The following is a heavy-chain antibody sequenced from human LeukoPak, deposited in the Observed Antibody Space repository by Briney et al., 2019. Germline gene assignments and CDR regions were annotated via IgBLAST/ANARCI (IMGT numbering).Heavy chain of an antibody. CDR3: ARDLDYGAQSQGNY. CDR1: GYTFTDYY. V-gene: IGHV1-2*02. D-gene: IGHD4-17*01. CDR2: INPSSGGT. Sequence: ASVKVSCKASGYTFTDYYMHWVRQAPGQGLEWMGWINPSSGGTNYAQKFQGRVTMTRDTSISTAYMELSRLRSDDTAVYYCARDLDYGAQSQGNYWGQGTLVTVSS. J-gene: IGHJ4*02.